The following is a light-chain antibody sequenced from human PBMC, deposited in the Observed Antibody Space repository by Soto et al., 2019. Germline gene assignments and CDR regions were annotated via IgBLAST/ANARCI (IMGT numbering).Light chain of an antibody. Sequence: DIPMTQSPSTLSASVGDRVTITCRASQSISNWLAWYQQRPGKAPKLLIFDASSLESEVPSRFSGSGSGTEFTLTITSLQPDDFATYYCQQYNSYPWTFGQGTKVEIK. CDR2: DAS. CDR3: QQYNSYPWT. CDR1: QSISNW. V-gene: IGKV1-5*01. J-gene: IGKJ1*01.